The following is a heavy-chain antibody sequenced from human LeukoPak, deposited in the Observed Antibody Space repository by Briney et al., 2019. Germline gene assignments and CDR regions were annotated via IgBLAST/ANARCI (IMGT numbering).Heavy chain of an antibody. V-gene: IGHV3-23*01. CDR2: ISGSGGST. CDR1: GFTFSSYA. CDR3: AKDWGATTPGDFDY. J-gene: IGHJ4*02. D-gene: IGHD1-26*01. Sequence: QTGGSLRLSCAASGFTFSSYAMSWVRQAPGMGLEWVSAISGSGGSTYDADSVKGRFTISRDNSKNTLYLQMNSLRAEDTAVYYCAKDWGATTPGDFDYWGQGTLVTVSS.